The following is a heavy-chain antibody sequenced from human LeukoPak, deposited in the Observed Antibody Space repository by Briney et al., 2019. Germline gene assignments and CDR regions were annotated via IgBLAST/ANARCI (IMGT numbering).Heavy chain of an antibody. CDR1: GGSISSYY. V-gene: IGHV4-59*08. CDR3: ARQDSSAYPADY. CDR2: IYYSGST. D-gene: IGHD3-22*01. Sequence: PSETLCLTCNVSGGSISSYYWSWIRQPPGKGLEWIGYIYYSGSTNYNPSLESRVTTSVDTSKNYFSLKLNSVTAADTAVYYCARQDSSAYPADYWGQRTLATVSS. J-gene: IGHJ4*02.